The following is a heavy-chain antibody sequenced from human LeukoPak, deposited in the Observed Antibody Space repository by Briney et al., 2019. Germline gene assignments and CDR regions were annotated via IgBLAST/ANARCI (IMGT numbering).Heavy chain of an antibody. Sequence: GGSLRLSCAASGFTFNNYAMNWVRQAPGKGLEWVSVISGSGGTTYYADSVKGRFTISRDSSKNTLYLQMNSLRVEDTAVYYCAKVSGGGLYYGGMDVWGQGTTVTVSS. J-gene: IGHJ6*02. D-gene: IGHD1-14*01. V-gene: IGHV3-23*01. CDR2: ISGSGGTT. CDR1: GFTFNNYA. CDR3: AKVSGGGLYYGGMDV.